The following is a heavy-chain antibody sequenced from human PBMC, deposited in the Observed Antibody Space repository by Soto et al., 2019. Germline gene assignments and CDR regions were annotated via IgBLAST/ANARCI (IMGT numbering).Heavy chain of an antibody. CDR3: ARYRTYSSSWPRYYFDY. CDR2: IYYSGST. J-gene: IGHJ4*02. V-gene: IGHV4-31*03. Sequence: SETLSLTCTVSGGSISSGGYYWSWIRQHPGKGLEWIGYIYYSGSTYYNPSLKSRVTISVDTSKNQFFLKLNSVTAADTAVYYCARYRTYSSSWPRYYFDYWGQGTLVTVSS. CDR1: GGSISSGGYY. D-gene: IGHD6-13*01.